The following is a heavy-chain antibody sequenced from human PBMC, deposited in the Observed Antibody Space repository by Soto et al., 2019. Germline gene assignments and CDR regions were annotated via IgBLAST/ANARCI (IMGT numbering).Heavy chain of an antibody. D-gene: IGHD6-13*01. CDR2: ISAYNGNT. J-gene: IGHJ6*02. Sequence: ASVKVSCKASGYTFTSYGISWVRQAPGQGLEWMGWISAYNGNTNYAQKLQGRVTMTTDTSTSTAYMELRSLRSDDTAVYYCARGGYSSSWASYYGMDVWGQGTTVTVSS. V-gene: IGHV1-18*01. CDR3: ARGGYSSSWASYYGMDV. CDR1: GYTFTSYG.